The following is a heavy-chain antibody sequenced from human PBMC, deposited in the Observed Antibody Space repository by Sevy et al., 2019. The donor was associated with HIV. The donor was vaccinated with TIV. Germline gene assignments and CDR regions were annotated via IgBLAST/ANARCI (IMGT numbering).Heavy chain of an antibody. CDR1: GASITTNY. J-gene: IGHJ4*02. CDR2: IYNRGNTDQNT. Sequence: SETLSLTCIVSGASITTNYWSWIRQPAGKGLELIGRIYNRGNTDQNTNYNPSLESRVSMSIDTSKNQFSLNLSSVTVADTAVYYCARAVFSTSGTYYFDYWGQGTLVTVSS. D-gene: IGHD5-12*01. V-gene: IGHV4-4*07. CDR3: ARAVFSTSGTYYFDY.